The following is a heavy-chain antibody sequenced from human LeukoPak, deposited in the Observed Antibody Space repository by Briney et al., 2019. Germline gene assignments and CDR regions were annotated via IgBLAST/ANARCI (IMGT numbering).Heavy chain of an antibody. D-gene: IGHD3-10*01. V-gene: IGHV4-61*01. CDR3: ASTSNTWLGLPYFDS. Sequence: KASETLSLTCTVSGVSVSDGNYYWSWIRQPPGKGLEWIGYMFYAESTKYNPSLNSRVTISVDRSKNQVSLNLTSVTAADTAVYHCASTSNTWLGLPYFDSWGQGTLVTVSA. J-gene: IGHJ4*02. CDR1: GVSVSDGNYY. CDR2: MFYAEST.